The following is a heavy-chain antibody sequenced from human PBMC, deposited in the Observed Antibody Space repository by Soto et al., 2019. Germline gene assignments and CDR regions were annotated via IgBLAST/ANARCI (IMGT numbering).Heavy chain of an antibody. Sequence: QVLLVQSSAEVKKPGSSVKVSCKASGGTFTSTAFSWVRQAPGQGLEWMGGIIPVLGTPNYAQTFQARLTVNADASTTTVHMELSSLRSDDTAVYYCASSAGLDHLLNYYGLNVWGQGTTVTVSS. V-gene: IGHV1-69*01. CDR2: IIPVLGTP. D-gene: IGHD6-13*01. J-gene: IGHJ6*02. CDR1: GGTFTSTA. CDR3: ASSAGLDHLLNYYGLNV.